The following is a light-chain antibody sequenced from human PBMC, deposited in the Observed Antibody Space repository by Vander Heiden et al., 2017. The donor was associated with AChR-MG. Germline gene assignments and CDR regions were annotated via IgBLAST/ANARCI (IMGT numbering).Light chain of an antibody. J-gene: IGKJ1*01. CDR1: QRISSW. Sequence: DIQMTQSPSTLSASVGDRVTITCRASQRISSWLAWYQQKPGKAPKLLIYKASSLESGVPSRFSGSGSGTEFNLTISSLQPDDFATYYCQQYNSYSSFGQGTKVEIK. V-gene: IGKV1-5*03. CDR2: KAS. CDR3: QQYNSYSS.